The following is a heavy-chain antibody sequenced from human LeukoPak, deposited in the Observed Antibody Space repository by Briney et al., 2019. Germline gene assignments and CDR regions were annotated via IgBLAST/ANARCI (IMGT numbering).Heavy chain of an antibody. CDR3: AKTGRKLGRLNCSGGSCYSPFDY. J-gene: IGHJ4*02. D-gene: IGHD2-15*01. V-gene: IGHV3-23*01. Sequence: GGSLRLSCAASGFTFSSCAMSWVRQAPGKGLEWVSAISGSGGSTYYADSVKGRFTISRDNSKNTLYLQMNSLRAEDTAVYYCAKTGRKLGRLNCSGGSCYSPFDYWGQGTLVTVSS. CDR2: ISGSGGST. CDR1: GFTFSSCA.